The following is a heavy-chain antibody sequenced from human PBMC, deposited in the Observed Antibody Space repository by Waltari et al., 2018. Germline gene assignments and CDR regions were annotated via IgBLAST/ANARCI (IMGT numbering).Heavy chain of an antibody. J-gene: IGHJ3*02. Sequence: QVQLKESGPGLVKPSETLSLTCTVSGGSISDYYWNWLRQPPGKGLEWIGYIYNTWRTHHNPSLKSRVTISLDTSKNQFSLKLTSVTAADTAVYYCARRGWVVPSSMGAFDIWGQGTLVTVST. V-gene: IGHV4-59*01. CDR1: GGSISDYY. CDR3: ARRGWVVPSSMGAFDI. CDR2: IYNTWRT. D-gene: IGHD2-2*01.